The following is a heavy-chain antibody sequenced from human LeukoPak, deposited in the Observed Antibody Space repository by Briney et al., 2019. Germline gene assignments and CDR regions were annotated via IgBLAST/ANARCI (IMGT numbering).Heavy chain of an antibody. J-gene: IGHJ4*02. CDR2: ISSSSSTI. CDR1: GFTFSTYW. V-gene: IGHV3-48*01. CDR3: ARDSVVHLKRGYFDY. D-gene: IGHD1-1*01. Sequence: GGSLRLSCSASGFTFSTYWMSWVRQAPGKGLGWVSYISSSSSTIYYADSVKGRFTISRDNAKNSLYLQMNSLRAEDTAVYYCARDSVVHLKRGYFDYWGQGTLVTVSS.